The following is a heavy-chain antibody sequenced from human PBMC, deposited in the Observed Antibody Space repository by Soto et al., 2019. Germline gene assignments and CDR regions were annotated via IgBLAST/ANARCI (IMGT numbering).Heavy chain of an antibody. CDR2: INAGNGNT. V-gene: IGHV1-3*01. D-gene: IGHD6-19*01. J-gene: IGHJ4*02. CDR1: GYTFTRYN. CDR3: ARHGSGWDY. Sequence: GASVKVSCKTPGYTFTRYNMHWVRQAPGQRLEWMGWINAGNGNTKYSQKFQGRVTITRDTSASTAYMELSSLRSEDTAVYYCARHGSGWDYWGQGTLVTVSS.